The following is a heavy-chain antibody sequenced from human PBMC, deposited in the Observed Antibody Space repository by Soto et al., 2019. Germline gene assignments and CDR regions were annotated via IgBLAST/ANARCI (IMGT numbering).Heavy chain of an antibody. Sequence: SETLSLTCSVSGDSISNSRFYWAWIRQPPGEGLEWIGSIYHTGNAYYNPSLKSRVTISVDTSKNQFSLKLTSVTAADAALYYCARDFFDSSDYTTNWFDPWGQGTLVTFS. V-gene: IGHV4-39*01. CDR2: IYHTGNA. J-gene: IGHJ5*02. D-gene: IGHD3-22*01. CDR3: ARDFFDSSDYTTNWFDP. CDR1: GDSISNSRFY.